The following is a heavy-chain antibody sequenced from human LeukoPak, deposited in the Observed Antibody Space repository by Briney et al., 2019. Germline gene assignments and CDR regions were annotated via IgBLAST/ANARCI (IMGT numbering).Heavy chain of an antibody. Sequence: GASVKVSCKASGGTFSSYAISWVRQAPGQGLEWMGRIIPILGIANYAQKFQGRVTITADKSTSTAYMELSSLRSEDTAVYYCASSAGNYGWFDPWGQGTLVTVSS. CDR3: ASSAGNYGWFDP. CDR2: IIPILGIA. V-gene: IGHV1-69*04. CDR1: GGTFSSYA. J-gene: IGHJ5*02. D-gene: IGHD3-10*01.